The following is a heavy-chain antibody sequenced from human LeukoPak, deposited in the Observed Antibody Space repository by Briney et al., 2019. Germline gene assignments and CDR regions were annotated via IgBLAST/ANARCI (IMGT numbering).Heavy chain of an antibody. V-gene: IGHV1-69*13. CDR2: VMPMFNTS. CDR3: AKVQNEVVPIAMRGWFDP. Sequence: GASVKVSCKASGYTFTSYGISWVRQAPGQGLEWMGGVMPMFNTSNYAQKFQGRVTITADENTSTVYMELSSLRSEDTAVYYCAKVQNEVVPIAMRGWFDPWGQGTLVAVSS. J-gene: IGHJ5*02. CDR1: GYTFTSYG. D-gene: IGHD2-2*01.